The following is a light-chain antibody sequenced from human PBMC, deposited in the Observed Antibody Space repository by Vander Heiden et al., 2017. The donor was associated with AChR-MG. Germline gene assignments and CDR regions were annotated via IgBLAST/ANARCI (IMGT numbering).Light chain of an antibody. Sequence: SSDLTQDPAMSVTLGQAVRITCQGGSLSNYYASWYQQKPGQAPVLVIYGKNNRPSGIPDRFSGSGSGNTASLTITGAQAEDEADYYCNSRDSSGNHVVFGGGTKLTVL. CDR2: GKN. V-gene: IGLV3-19*01. CDR1: SLSNYY. J-gene: IGLJ2*01. CDR3: NSRDSSGNHVV.